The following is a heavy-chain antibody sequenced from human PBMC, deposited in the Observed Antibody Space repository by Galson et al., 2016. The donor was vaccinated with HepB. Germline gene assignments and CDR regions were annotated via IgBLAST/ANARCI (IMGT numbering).Heavy chain of an antibody. CDR2: TYYRSKWYN. CDR3: VRDAGGRYPFDY. D-gene: IGHD1-26*01. CDR1: GDSVSSNSAA. Sequence: CAISGDSVSSNSAAWNWIRQSPSRGLEWLGRTYYRSKWYNDYAVSVKSRITINPDVSENQFSLTMKSVTPEDTAMYDCVRDAGGRYPFDYWGQGTLVSVSS. J-gene: IGHJ4*02. V-gene: IGHV6-1*01.